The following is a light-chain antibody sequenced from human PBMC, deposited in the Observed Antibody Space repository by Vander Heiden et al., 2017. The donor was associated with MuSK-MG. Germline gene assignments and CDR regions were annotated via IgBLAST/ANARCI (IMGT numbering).Light chain of an antibody. J-gene: IGKJ1*01. CDR1: QSISSY. Sequence: QTTQSPSSLSASVGDRVTITCRASQSISSYLNWYQQKPGKAPKLLIYAASSLQSGVPSRFSGSGSGTDFTLTISRLQPEDFATYYCQQSDSTPVTFGQGTKVEIK. CDR2: AAS. CDR3: QQSDSTPVT. V-gene: IGKV1-39*01.